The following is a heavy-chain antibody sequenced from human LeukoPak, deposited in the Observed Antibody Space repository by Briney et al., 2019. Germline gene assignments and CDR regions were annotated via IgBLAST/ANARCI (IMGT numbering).Heavy chain of an antibody. V-gene: IGHV4-59*01. Sequence: SSETLSLTCTVSGGPISSYYWLWIRQPPGKGLEWIGYIYYSGSTNYNPSLKSRVTISVDTSKNQFSLKLSSVTAADTAVYYCARVWVDIVVVPAAPTRYYYGMDVWGQGTTVTVSS. D-gene: IGHD2-2*03. CDR1: GGPISSYY. J-gene: IGHJ6*02. CDR3: ARVWVDIVVVPAAPTRYYYGMDV. CDR2: IYYSGST.